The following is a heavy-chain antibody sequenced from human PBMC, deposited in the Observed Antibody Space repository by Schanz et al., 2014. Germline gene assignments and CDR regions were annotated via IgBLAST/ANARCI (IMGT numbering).Heavy chain of an antibody. Sequence: QVQLQESGPGLVKPSETLSLTCTVSGGSISSHYWSWVRQAPGEGLEWIAYLLSSERAKYNPSLDSRSTLSLDTSKRQFSLHLRYVTAADTAVYYCATIPRGNIYGYFDYWGQGSLVTVSS. J-gene: IGHJ4*02. CDR3: ATIPRGNIYGYFDY. CDR1: GGSISSHY. D-gene: IGHD5-18*01. CDR2: LLSSERA. V-gene: IGHV4-59*11.